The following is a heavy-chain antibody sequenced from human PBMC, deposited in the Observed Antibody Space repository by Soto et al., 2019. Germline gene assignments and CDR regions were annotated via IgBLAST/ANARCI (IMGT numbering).Heavy chain of an antibody. D-gene: IGHD6-19*01. J-gene: IGHJ4*02. V-gene: IGHV1-2*02. CDR2: INPNSGGT. CDR3: ARDGLGDIAVAGK. Sequence: ASVKVSCKASGYTFTGYYMHWVRQAPGQGLEWMGWINPNSGGTNYAQKFQGRVTMTTDTSISTAYMELRSLRSDDTAVYYCARDGLGDIAVAGKWGQGTLVTVSS. CDR1: GYTFTGYY.